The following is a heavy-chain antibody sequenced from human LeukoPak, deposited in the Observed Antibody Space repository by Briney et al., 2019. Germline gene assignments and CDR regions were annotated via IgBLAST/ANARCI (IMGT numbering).Heavy chain of an antibody. V-gene: IGHV4-39*01. CDR2: IYYSGST. D-gene: IGHD5-24*01. CDR1: GGSITSSSYY. Sequence: SETLSLTCTVSGGSITSSSYYWGWIRQPPGKGLEWIGSIYYSGSTYYNPSLKSRVTISVDTSKNQFSLKLSSVTAADTAVYYCARHRDGYNCYYYYYMDVWGKGTTVTISS. J-gene: IGHJ6*03. CDR3: ARHRDGYNCYYYYYMDV.